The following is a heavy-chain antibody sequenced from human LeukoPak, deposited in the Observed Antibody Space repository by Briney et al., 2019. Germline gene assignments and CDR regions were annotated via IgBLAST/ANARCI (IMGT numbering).Heavy chain of an antibody. CDR2: IYYSGST. CDR1: GGSISSYY. V-gene: IGHV4-59*08. Sequence: PSETLSLTCTVSGGSISSYYWSWIRQPPGKGLEWIGYIYYSGSTNYNPSLKSRVTISVDTSKNQFSLKLSSVTAADTAVYYCARGGLEMATTDFDYWGQGTLVTVSS. D-gene: IGHD5-24*01. CDR3: ARGGLEMATTDFDY. J-gene: IGHJ4*02.